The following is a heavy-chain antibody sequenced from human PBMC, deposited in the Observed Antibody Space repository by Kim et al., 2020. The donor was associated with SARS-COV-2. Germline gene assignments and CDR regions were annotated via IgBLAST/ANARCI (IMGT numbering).Heavy chain of an antibody. Sequence: GGSLRLSCAASGFTFSSYAMHWVRQAPGKGLEYVSAISSNGGSTYYANSVKGRFTISRDNSKNTLYLQLGSLRAEDMAVYYCAREETGYNWNGDRRLDVWGQGTTVTFSS. CDR1: GFTFSSYA. D-gene: IGHD1-20*01. V-gene: IGHV3-64*01. CDR2: ISSNGGST. J-gene: IGHJ6*02. CDR3: AREETGYNWNGDRRLDV.